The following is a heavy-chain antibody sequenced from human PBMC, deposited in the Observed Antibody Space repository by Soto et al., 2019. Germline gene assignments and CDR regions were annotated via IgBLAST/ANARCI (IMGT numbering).Heavy chain of an antibody. J-gene: IGHJ5*02. CDR2: INPNSGGT. D-gene: IGHD3-3*01. CDR1: GYTFTGYY. V-gene: IGHV1-2*02. Sequence: ASVKVSCKASGYTFTGYYMHWVRQAPGQGLEWMGWINPNSGGTNYAQKFQGRVTMTRDTSISTAHMELSRLRSDDTAVYYCARDGEANFWSGYQNWFDPWGQGTLVTVSS. CDR3: ARDGEANFWSGYQNWFDP.